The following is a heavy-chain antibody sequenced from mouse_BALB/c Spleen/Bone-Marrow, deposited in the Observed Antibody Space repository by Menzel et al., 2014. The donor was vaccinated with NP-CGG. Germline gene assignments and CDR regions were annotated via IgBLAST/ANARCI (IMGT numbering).Heavy chain of an antibody. D-gene: IGHD1-1*01. CDR1: GYSFTGYT. CDR3: ASYYGSSWYFDV. Sequence: VQLKDSGPELVKPGASMKISCKTSGYSFTGYTMNWVKQSHGKNLEWIGLINPYNGGTSYNQKFKGKATLTVDKSSSTAYMELFSLTSEDSAVYYCASYYGSSWYFDVWGAGTTVTVSS. J-gene: IGHJ1*01. V-gene: IGHV1-26*01. CDR2: INPYNGGT.